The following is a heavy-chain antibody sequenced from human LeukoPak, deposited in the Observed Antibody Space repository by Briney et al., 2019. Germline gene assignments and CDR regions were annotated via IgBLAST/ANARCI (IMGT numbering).Heavy chain of an antibody. CDR1: GGSITNYY. Sequence: SETLSLTCTVSGGSITNYYWSWMRQPPGKGLEWIGYIHYSGSTNYNPSLKSRVTISLDTSKNQFSLRLTSVTAADTAIYYCASTDWNYARWGQGTLVTVSS. V-gene: IGHV4-59*08. CDR2: IHYSGST. J-gene: IGHJ4*02. D-gene: IGHD1-7*01. CDR3: ASTDWNYAR.